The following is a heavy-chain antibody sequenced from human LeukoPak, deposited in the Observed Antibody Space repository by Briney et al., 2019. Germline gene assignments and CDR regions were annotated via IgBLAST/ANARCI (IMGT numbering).Heavy chain of an antibody. CDR3: ARGAGKILSFGEYPSDAFDI. CDR1: GFNFNNYV. D-gene: IGHD3-10*01. V-gene: IGHV3-30*03. Sequence: PGGSLRLSCAASGFNFNNYVMHWVRQAPGKGLEWVTEISFDGRKKTYVDSVKGRFTISRDSPKNTVYLQMDSLRAEDTAVYYCARGAGKILSFGEYPSDAFDIWGQGTMVSVTS. CDR2: ISFDGRKK. J-gene: IGHJ3*02.